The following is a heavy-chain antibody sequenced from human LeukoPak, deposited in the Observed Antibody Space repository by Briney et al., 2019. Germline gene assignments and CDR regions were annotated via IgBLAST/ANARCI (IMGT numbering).Heavy chain of an antibody. Sequence: ASVKVSCKASSYTYTGYGISSVRQAPRHRLECMGWISAYNGNTNYAQKLQGRVTMTTDTSTSTDYMELRSLRSDGTGVYYCARDRKGGSSWSFYDPGFVDVGGKGTTVTVP. CDR2: ISAYNGNT. V-gene: IGHV1-18*01. CDR1: SYTYTGYG. D-gene: IGHD6-13*01. CDR3: ARDRKGGSSWSFYDPGFVDV. J-gene: IGHJ6*03.